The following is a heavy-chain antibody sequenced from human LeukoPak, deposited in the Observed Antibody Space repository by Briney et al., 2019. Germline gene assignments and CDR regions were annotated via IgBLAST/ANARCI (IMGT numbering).Heavy chain of an antibody. CDR2: INHSGST. CDR1: GGSFSGYY. CDR3: ARGPTYYDFWSGYYPTYYYYYGMDV. J-gene: IGHJ6*02. V-gene: IGHV4-34*01. D-gene: IGHD3-3*01. Sequence: SETLSLTCAVYGGSFSGYYWSWIRQPPGKGLEWIGEINHSGSTNYNPSLKSRVTISVDTSKNQFSLKLSSVTAADTAVYYCARGPTYYDFWSGYYPTYYYYYGMDVWGQGTTVTVSS.